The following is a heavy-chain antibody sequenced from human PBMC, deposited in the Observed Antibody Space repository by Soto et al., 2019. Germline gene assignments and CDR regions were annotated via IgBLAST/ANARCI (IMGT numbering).Heavy chain of an antibody. CDR2: ISSSSSYT. CDR3: ARGLYYYDSSGPLGAFDI. V-gene: IGHV3-21*01. J-gene: IGHJ3*02. D-gene: IGHD3-22*01. CDR1: GFTISNYA. Sequence: PGGSLRLSCAASGFTISNYAMHWVRQAPRKGLEWVSGISSSSSYTNYADSVKGRFTISRDNAKNSLYLQMNSLRAEDTAVYYCARGLYYYDSSGPLGAFDIWGQGTMVTVSS.